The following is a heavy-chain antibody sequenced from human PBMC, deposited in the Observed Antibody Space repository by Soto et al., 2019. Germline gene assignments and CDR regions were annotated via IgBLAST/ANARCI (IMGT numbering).Heavy chain of an antibody. V-gene: IGHV1-2*02. J-gene: IGHJ4*02. CDR2: INTNSGGT. CDR3: ARTQTNDY. CDR1: GYTFTGYY. Sequence: QVQLVQSGAEVKKPGASVKVSCKASGYTFTGYYIHWVRQAPGQGLEWMGWINTNSGGTNSAQKFQGRVTMTRDTSISTAYMELSRLTSDDTAVYYCARTQTNDYWGQGTLVTVSS.